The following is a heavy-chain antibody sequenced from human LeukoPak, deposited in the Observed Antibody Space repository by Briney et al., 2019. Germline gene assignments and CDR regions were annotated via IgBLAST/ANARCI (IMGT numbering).Heavy chain of an antibody. J-gene: IGHJ4*02. V-gene: IGHV3-23*01. Sequence: GGSLRLSCAASGFTFNSYAMSWVRQAPWERLQWVSGISDSGGNTYYADSVRGRFTISRDNSKNTLYLQMNSVRAEDTAVYYCARHRSSWLIDYWGQGTLVTVSS. CDR1: GFTFNSYA. D-gene: IGHD6-6*01. CDR3: ARHRSSWLIDY. CDR2: ISDSGGNT.